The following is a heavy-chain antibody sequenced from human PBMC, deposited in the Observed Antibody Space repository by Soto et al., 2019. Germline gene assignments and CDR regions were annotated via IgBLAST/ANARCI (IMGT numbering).Heavy chain of an antibody. CDR3: ARVISDIVVVPAAIDYYYYYMDV. CDR2: IYYSGST. CDR1: GGSISSYY. Sequence: SETLSLTCTVSGGSISSYYWSWIRQPPGKGLEWIGYIYYSGSTNYNPSLKSRVTITVDTSKNQFSLKLSSVTAADTAVYYCARVISDIVVVPAAIDYYYYYMDVWSKGTTVTVSS. V-gene: IGHV4-59*01. D-gene: IGHD2-2*02. J-gene: IGHJ6*03.